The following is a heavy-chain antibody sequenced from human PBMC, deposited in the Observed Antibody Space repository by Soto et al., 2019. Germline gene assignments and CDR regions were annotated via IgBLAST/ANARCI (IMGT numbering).Heavy chain of an antibody. Sequence: QVQLQESGPGLVKPSETLSLTCTVSGASISSYYWSWIRQPPGKGPEWIGYVYYSGGTNYNPSLKTRVTISVDTSTNQFSLKLSSVTAADTAMYYCARDTTPSPWGQGTLVTVSS. CDR3: ARDTTPSP. CDR2: VYYSGGT. J-gene: IGHJ5*02. V-gene: IGHV4-59*01. D-gene: IGHD1-1*01. CDR1: GASISSYY.